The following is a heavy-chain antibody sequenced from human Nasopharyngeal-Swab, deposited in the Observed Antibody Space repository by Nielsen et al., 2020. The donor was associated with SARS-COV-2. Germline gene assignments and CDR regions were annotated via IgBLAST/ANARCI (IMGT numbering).Heavy chain of an antibody. CDR3: ANNFHRHVVRGVYFDY. D-gene: IGHD3-10*01. CDR1: GGTFSSYA. J-gene: IGHJ4*02. Sequence: SVKVSCKASGGTFSSYAISWVRQAPGQGLEWMGGIIPIFGTANYAQKFQGRVTITADKSTSTAYMELSSLRSEDTAVYYCANNFHRHVVRGVYFDYWGQGTLVTVSS. CDR2: IIPIFGTA. V-gene: IGHV1-69*06.